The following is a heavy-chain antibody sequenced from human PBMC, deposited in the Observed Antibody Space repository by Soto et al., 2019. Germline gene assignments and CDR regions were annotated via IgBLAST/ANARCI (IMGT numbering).Heavy chain of an antibody. CDR3: ARDRRGITGTTANPPNWFDP. Sequence: LRLSCAASGFTFSSYSMNWVRQAPGKGLEWVSYISSNSSTIYYADSVKGRFTISRDNAKNSLYLQMNSLRDEDTAVYYCARDRRGITGTTANPPNWFDPWGQGTLVTVSS. CDR1: GFTFSSYS. J-gene: IGHJ5*02. CDR2: ISSNSSTI. D-gene: IGHD1-7*01. V-gene: IGHV3-48*02.